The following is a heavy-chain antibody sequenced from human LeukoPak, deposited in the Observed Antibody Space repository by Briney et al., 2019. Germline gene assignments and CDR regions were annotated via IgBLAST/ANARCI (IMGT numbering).Heavy chain of an antibody. Sequence: SETLSLPCTVSGGSISSYYWSWIRQPAGKGLEWIGRIYTTGSTNYDPSLESRVTISVDKSKNQFSLKLTSVTAADTAVYYCARDAGTGTTGNYYYYMDVWGKGTTVTVSS. J-gene: IGHJ6*03. D-gene: IGHD1-7*01. CDR3: ARDAGTGTTGNYYYYMDV. V-gene: IGHV4-4*07. CDR1: GGSISSYY. CDR2: IYTTGST.